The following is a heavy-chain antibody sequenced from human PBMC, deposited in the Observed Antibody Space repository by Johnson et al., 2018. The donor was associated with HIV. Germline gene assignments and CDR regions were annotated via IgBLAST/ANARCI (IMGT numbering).Heavy chain of an antibody. V-gene: IGHV3-66*01. Sequence: VQVVESGGGLVQPGGSLRLSCAASGFTVSSNYMSWVRQAPGKGLEWVSVIYSGGSTYYADPVKGSFTISSDNSKNTLYLQMSSLRAEDTAIYYCAKGRYSSSWYLAGAFDIWGQGTMVTVSS. CDR1: GFTVSSNY. CDR2: IYSGGST. D-gene: IGHD6-13*01. CDR3: AKGRYSSSWYLAGAFDI. J-gene: IGHJ3*02.